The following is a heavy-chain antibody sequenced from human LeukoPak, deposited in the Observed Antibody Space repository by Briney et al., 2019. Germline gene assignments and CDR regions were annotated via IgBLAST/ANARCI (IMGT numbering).Heavy chain of an antibody. CDR2: IYYSGST. Sequence: SETLSLTRTVSGGSISSSSYYWGWIRQPPGKGLEWIGSIYYSGSTYYNPSLKSRVTISVDTSKNQFSLKLSSVTAADTAVYYCARHTSGIPDAFDIWGQGTMVTVSS. V-gene: IGHV4-39*01. CDR3: ARHTSGIPDAFDI. D-gene: IGHD3-10*01. J-gene: IGHJ3*02. CDR1: GGSISSSSYY.